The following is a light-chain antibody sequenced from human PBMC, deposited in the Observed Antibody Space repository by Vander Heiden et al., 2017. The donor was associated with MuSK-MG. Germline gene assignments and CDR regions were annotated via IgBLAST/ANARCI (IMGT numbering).Light chain of an antibody. V-gene: IGLV1-40*01. CDR3: QYYDTTLSGVL. Sequence: QSVLAQPPSVSGAPRPRVTISCTGTNSNIGAGYDVHWYQQFPGTAPKLLIYGNTNRPSGVPDRFSASKSDTSASLAIYGLQADDEADYYCQYYDTTLSGVLFGGGTKLTVL. J-gene: IGLJ3*02. CDR2: GNT. CDR1: NSNIGAGYD.